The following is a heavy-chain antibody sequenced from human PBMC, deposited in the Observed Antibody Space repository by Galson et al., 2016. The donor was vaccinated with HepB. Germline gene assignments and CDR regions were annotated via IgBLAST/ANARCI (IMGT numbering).Heavy chain of an antibody. V-gene: IGHV3-23*01. CDR2: ISASGGSI. CDR3: AKKGDSSGYYGAFDI. CDR1: GFTFSSYA. D-gene: IGHD3-22*01. J-gene: IGHJ3*02. Sequence: SLRLSCAASGFTFSSYAMSWVRQAPGKGLGWVSGISASGGSIYYADSVKGRFTITRDNSKNTVYLPMNSLRAEETALYYCAKKGDSSGYYGAFDIWGQGTMVTVSS.